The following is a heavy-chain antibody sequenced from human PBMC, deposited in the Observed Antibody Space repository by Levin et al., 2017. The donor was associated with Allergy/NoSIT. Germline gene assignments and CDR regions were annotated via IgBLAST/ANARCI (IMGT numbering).Heavy chain of an antibody. V-gene: IGHV4-4*02. CDR1: GGSISSSNW. CDR3: ARVEGSYSGGVAFDI. D-gene: IGHD3-10*01. J-gene: IGHJ3*02. CDR2: IYHSGST. Sequence: KASETLSLTCAVSGGSISSSNWWRWVRQPPGKGLECLGEIYHSGSTNYNPLLKSRVTISEDKSKNQFSRKLSSVTAADTAVYYCARVEGSYSGGVAFDIWGQGTMVTVSS.